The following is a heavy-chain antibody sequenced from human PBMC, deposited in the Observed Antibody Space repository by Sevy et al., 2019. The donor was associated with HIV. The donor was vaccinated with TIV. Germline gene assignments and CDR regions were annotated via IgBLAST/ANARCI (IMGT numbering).Heavy chain of an antibody. J-gene: IGHJ5*02. CDR2: IIPIFGTA. CDR3: ARATAVDIAAYNWFDP. Sequence: ASVKVSCKASGGTFSSYAISWVRQAPGQGLEWMGGIIPIFGTANYAQKFQGRVTITADESTSTAYMELSSLRSEDTAVYYCARATAVDIAAYNWFDPWGQGTLVTVSS. V-gene: IGHV1-69*13. CDR1: GGTFSSYA. D-gene: IGHD6-13*01.